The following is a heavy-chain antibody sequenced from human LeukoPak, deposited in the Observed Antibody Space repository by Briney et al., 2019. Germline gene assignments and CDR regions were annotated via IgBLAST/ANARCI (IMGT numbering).Heavy chain of an antibody. CDR3: ARGGYGGIGNDAFDI. J-gene: IGHJ3*02. CDR1: GYTFTNYD. CDR2: MNPNSGNT. Sequence: GASVKVSCKASGYTFTNYDINWVRQATGQGLEWMGWMNPNSGNTGYAQKFQGRVTITRNTSISTAYMELSSLRSEDTAVYYCARGGYGGIGNDAFDIWGQGTMVTVSS. V-gene: IGHV1-8*03. D-gene: IGHD4-23*01.